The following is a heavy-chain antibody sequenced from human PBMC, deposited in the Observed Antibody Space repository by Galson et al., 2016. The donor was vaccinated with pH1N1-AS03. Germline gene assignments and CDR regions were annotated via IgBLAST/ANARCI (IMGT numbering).Heavy chain of an antibody. Sequence: QSGAEVKKPGESLNISCQGSGYRFSTYYIAWVRQMPGKGLEWMGIFHPGDSDTKYHPSFQGLVTMSADKSTNTAYLHWSSLKASDTAIYYCARHSQCTRGTCYSSYFYAVDVGGRGTAVTVS. D-gene: IGHD4-11*01. V-gene: IGHV5-51*01. CDR3: ARHSQCTRGTCYSSYFYAVDV. J-gene: IGHJ6*02. CDR2: FHPGDSDT. CDR1: GYRFSTYY.